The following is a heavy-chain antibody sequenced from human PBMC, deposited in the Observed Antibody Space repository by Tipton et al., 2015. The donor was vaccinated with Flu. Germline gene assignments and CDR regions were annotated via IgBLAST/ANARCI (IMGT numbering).Heavy chain of an antibody. CDR3: ARNPGDGAFDI. CDR2: IYYSGST. V-gene: IGHV4-39*07. J-gene: IGHJ3*02. CDR1: GGSISSSSYY. D-gene: IGHD3-10*01. Sequence: TLSLTCTVSGGSISSSSYYWGWIRQPPGKGLEWIGSIYYSGSTYYNPSLKSRVTISVDTSKNQFSLKLSSATAADTAVYYCARNPGDGAFDIWGQGTMVTVSS.